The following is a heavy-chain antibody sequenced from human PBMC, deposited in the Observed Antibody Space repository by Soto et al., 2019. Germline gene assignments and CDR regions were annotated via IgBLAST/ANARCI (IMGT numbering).Heavy chain of an antibody. D-gene: IGHD3-16*02. CDR1: GFTFSSYA. CDR2: ISGSGGST. V-gene: IGHV3-23*01. J-gene: IGHJ4*02. Sequence: PGGSLRLSCAASGFTFSSYAMSWVRQAPGKGLEWVSAISGSGGSTYYADSVKGRFTISRDNSKNTLYLQMNSLRAEDTAVYYCAKDYMITFGGVIAGPFDYWGQGTLVTVSS. CDR3: AKDYMITFGGVIAGPFDY.